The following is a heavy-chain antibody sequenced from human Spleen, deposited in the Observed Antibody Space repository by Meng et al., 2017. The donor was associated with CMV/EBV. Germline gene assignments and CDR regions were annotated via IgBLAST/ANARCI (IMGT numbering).Heavy chain of an antibody. Sequence: ASVKVSCPTSGYIFMAYGISWGRQVPGQGLEWMGLISGSSGKTNYTQKFQGRVAMTTDTSTNTAYLELRGLRSDDTAVYYCTRDSGYINALYAFDLWGQGTMVTVS. CDR2: ISGSSGKT. D-gene: IGHD5-18*01. J-gene: IGHJ3*01. CDR1: GYIFMAYG. CDR3: TRDSGYINALYAFDL. V-gene: IGHV1-18*01.